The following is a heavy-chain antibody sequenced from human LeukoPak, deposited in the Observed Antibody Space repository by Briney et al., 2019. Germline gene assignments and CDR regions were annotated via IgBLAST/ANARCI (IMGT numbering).Heavy chain of an antibody. Sequence: GGSLRLSCAASGFTFLAYSMHWVRQAPGKGLEWVAVISYDGSNKYYADSVKGRFTISRDNSKNTLYLQMNSLRAEDTAVYYCARGPITMIDPPILSPDYWGQGTLVTVSS. CDR2: ISYDGSNK. CDR1: GFTFLAYS. J-gene: IGHJ4*02. CDR3: ARGPITMIDPPILSPDY. V-gene: IGHV3-30-3*01. D-gene: IGHD3-22*01.